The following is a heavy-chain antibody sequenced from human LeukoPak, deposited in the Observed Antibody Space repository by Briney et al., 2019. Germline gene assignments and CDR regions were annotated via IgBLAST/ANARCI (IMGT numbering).Heavy chain of an antibody. CDR2: FDPEDGET. D-gene: IGHD6-19*01. V-gene: IGHV1-24*01. J-gene: IGHJ4*02. Sequence: ASVKVSCKASGYTFTSYAMHWVRQAPGQRLEWMGGFDPEDGETIYAQKFQGRVTMTEDTSTGTAYMELSSLRSEDTAVYYCATIPYSSGWPHYYFDYWGQGTLVTVSS. CDR3: ATIPYSSGWPHYYFDY. CDR1: GYTFTSYA.